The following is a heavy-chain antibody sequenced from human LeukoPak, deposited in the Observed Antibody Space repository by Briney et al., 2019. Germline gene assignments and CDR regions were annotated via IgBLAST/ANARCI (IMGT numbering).Heavy chain of an antibody. Sequence: SETLSLTCTVSGGSISTSNYYWSWIRQPPGKGLVWIGSIYYSGSTYYSPSLKSRLTISVDTSNNQFSLKLSSVTAADTAVYYCARVAPSTTFGVVTHRIFDYWGQGTLVTVSS. J-gene: IGHJ4*02. D-gene: IGHD3-3*01. CDR3: ARVAPSTTFGVVTHRIFDY. V-gene: IGHV4-39*07. CDR2: IYYSGST. CDR1: GGSISTSNYY.